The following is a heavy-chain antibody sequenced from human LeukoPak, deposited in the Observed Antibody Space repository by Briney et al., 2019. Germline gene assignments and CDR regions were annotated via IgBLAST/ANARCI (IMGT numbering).Heavy chain of an antibody. CDR2: ISYSGST. CDR1: GGSISPYY. CDR3: AKEGAESFPDAFDI. V-gene: IGHV4-59*01. J-gene: IGHJ3*02. Sequence: SETLSLTCTVSGGSISPYYWSWLRQPPGKGLEWIGYISYSGSTRNNPSLKSRVTISVDTSKNQFSLKLTSVTAADTAVYYCAKEGAESFPDAFDIWGQGTMITVSS. D-gene: IGHD3-10*01.